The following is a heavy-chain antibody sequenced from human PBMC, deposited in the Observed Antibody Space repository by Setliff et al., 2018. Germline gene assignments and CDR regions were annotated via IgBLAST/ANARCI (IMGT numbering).Heavy chain of an antibody. J-gene: IGHJ6*03. V-gene: IGHV4-59*02. CDR1: GGAVSGDY. CDR2: INYSGST. CDR3: ATRKSSGRLYYMDA. D-gene: IGHD1-26*01. Sequence: PSETLSLTCSVSGGAVSGDYWTWIRQPPGKGLEYIGYINYSGSTNYNPSLKSRVTISGDTSKNQVSLRLSSVTAADTAVYYCATRKSSGRLYYMDAWGKGTTVTVSS.